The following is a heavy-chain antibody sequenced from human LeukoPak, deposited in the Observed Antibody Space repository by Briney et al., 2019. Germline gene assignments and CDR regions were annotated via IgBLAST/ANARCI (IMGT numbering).Heavy chain of an antibody. Sequence: ASVKVSCKASGYTFTSYGISWVRQAPGQGLEWMGWISAYNGNTNYAQKLQGRVTMTTDTSTSTAYMELRSLRSDDTAVYYCARGSYGYTGNYYYYMDVWGKGTTVTVSS. CDR1: GYTFTSYG. D-gene: IGHD5-18*01. J-gene: IGHJ6*03. V-gene: IGHV1-18*01. CDR2: ISAYNGNT. CDR3: ARGSYGYTGNYYYYMDV.